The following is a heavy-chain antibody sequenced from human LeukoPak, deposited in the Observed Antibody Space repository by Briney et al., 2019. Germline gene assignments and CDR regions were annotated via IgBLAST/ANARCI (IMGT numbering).Heavy chain of an antibody. J-gene: IGHJ4*02. D-gene: IGHD5-18*01. CDR2: ISSSGSTI. V-gene: IGHV3-48*03. CDR3: ARVGYSYGYYFDY. Sequence: GGSLRLSCAASGFTFSSYEMNWVRQAPGKGLEWVSYISSSGSTIYYADSVKGRFTISRDNAKNSLYLQMNSLRAEGTAVYYCARVGYSYGYYFDYWGQGTLVTVSS. CDR1: GFTFSSYE.